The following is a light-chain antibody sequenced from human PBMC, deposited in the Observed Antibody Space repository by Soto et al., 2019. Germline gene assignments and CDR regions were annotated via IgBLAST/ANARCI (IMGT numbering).Light chain of an antibody. CDR2: QVS. V-gene: IGLV2-14*01. CDR1: SSDVGGYYY. J-gene: IGLJ2*01. Sequence: QSVLTQPASVSGSPGQSITISCTGTSSDVGGYYYVSWYQHHPGKAPKLMIYQVSNRPSGVSNRFSGSKSGNTASLTISGLQAEDEADYYCQAWDSSTAVFGGGTKLTVL. CDR3: QAWDSSTAV.